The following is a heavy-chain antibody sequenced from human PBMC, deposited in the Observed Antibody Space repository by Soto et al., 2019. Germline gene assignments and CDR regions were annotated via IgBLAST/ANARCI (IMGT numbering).Heavy chain of an antibody. CDR2: IYLDDDQ. Sequence: QITLKESGPTLVKPTQTLTLTCNVSGVSLSTGGVGVGWIRQPPGKALEWLALIYLDDDQRSSPSLKSRLTTTKDTSKNQVVLTMPNMAHEDTATYYCAHMRAAKFDYWGQGTLVTVSS. V-gene: IGHV2-5*02. CDR3: AHMRAAKFDY. CDR1: GVSLSTGGVG. J-gene: IGHJ4*02. D-gene: IGHD2-15*01.